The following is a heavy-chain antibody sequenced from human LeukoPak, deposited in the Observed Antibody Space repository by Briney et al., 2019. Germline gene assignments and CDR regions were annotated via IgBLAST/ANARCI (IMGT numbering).Heavy chain of an antibody. CDR2: IIPIFGTA. V-gene: IGHV1-69*05. J-gene: IGHJ5*02. CDR1: GGTFSSYA. CDR3: ARDADYGDYSGAWFDP. Sequence: GASVKVSCKXSGGTFSSYAISWVRQAPGQGLKWMGGIIPIFGTANYSQKFQGRVTITTDESTSTAYMELSSLRSEDTAVYYCARDADYGDYSGAWFDPWGQGTLVTVSS. D-gene: IGHD4-17*01.